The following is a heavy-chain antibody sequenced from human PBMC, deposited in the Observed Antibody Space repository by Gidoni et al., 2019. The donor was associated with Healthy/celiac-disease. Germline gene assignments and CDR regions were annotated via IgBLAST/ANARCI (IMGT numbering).Heavy chain of an antibody. V-gene: IGHV3-21*01. CDR2: ISSSSSYI. CDR1: FSSYS. J-gene: IGHJ6*02. Sequence: FSSYSMNWVRQAPGKGLEWVSSISSSSSYIYYADSVKGRFTISRDNAKNSLYLQMNSLRAEDTAVYYCARDYDFWSGGGYYYGMDVWGQGTTVTVSS. D-gene: IGHD3-3*01. CDR3: ARDYDFWSGGGYYYGMDV.